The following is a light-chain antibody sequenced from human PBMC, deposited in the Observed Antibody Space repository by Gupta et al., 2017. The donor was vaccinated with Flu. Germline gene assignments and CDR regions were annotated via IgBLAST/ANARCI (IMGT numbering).Light chain of an antibody. CDR2: SNN. CDR1: SSNIGSNT. CDR3: AAWDDSRNNWV. J-gene: IGLJ3*02. V-gene: IGLV1-44*01. Sequence: SILPPPPSTSGPPGQRVSISCSGGSSNIGSNTVTWYQQLPGTAPKVLIHSNNHRPSGVPDRFSGSKSGTSASLAISGLQSEDEADYYCAAWDDSRNNWVFGGGTKLTVL.